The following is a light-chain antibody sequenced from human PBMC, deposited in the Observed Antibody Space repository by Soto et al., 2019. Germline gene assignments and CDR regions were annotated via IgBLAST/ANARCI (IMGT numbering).Light chain of an antibody. CDR2: GAS. CDR3: QQYVSSVT. J-gene: IGKJ1*01. CDR1: QSVDSSF. Sequence: EIVLTQSPGSLSLSPGERGTLSCRASQSVDSSFFAWYQQKPDQAPRLLIYGASNRATGIPDRFRGRGSGTDFTLTISRLEPEDFAVYYCQQYVSSVTFGQGTKVEIK. V-gene: IGKV3-20*01.